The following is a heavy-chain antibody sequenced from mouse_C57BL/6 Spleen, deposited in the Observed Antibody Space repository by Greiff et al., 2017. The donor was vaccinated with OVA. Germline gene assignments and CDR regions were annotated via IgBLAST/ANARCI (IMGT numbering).Heavy chain of an antibody. CDR3: ARNLLKDYFDY. CDR1: GYAFSSSW. V-gene: IGHV1-82*01. Sequence: QVQLKQSGPELVKPGASVKISCKASGYAFSSSWMNWVKQRPGKGLVWIGRIYPGDGDTNYNGKFKGKATLTADKSSSTAYMQLSSLTSEDSAVYFCARNLLKDYFDYWGQGTTLTVSS. J-gene: IGHJ2*01. D-gene: IGHD2-14*01. CDR2: IYPGDGDT.